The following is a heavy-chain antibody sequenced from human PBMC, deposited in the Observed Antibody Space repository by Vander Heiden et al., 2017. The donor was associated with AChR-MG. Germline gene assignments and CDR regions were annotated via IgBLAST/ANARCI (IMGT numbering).Heavy chain of an antibody. J-gene: IGHJ6*02. V-gene: IGHV3-72*01. CDR3: ARYKRTLRYGMDV. D-gene: IGHD1-20*01. Sequence: EVQLVESGGGLVQPGGSLRLSCAASGFTFSDHYRDWVRQAPGKGLEWVGRTRNKANSYTTEYAASVKGRFTISRDDSKNSLYLQMNSLKTEDTAVYYCARYKRTLRYGMDVWGQGTTVTVSS. CDR1: GFTFSDHY. CDR2: TRNKANSYTT.